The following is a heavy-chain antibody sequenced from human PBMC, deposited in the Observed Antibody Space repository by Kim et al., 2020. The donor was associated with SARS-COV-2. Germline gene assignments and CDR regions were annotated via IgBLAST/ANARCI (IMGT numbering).Heavy chain of an antibody. Sequence: GKGRFTISRDNSKNTLYLQMNSLRAEDTAVYYCAKADSKGYLYYYYYMDVWGKGTTVTVSS. V-gene: IGHV3-23*01. D-gene: IGHD4-4*01. CDR3: AKADSKGYLYYYYYMDV. J-gene: IGHJ6*03.